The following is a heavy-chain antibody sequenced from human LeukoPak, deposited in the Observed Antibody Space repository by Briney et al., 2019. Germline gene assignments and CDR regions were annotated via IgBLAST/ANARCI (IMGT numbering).Heavy chain of an antibody. Sequence: PSETLSLTCTVSGGSISSYYWSWIRQPPGKGLEWIGYIYYSGSTNYNPSLKSRVTIPVDTSKNQFSLKLSSVTAADTAVYYCARQRGTRSWSHFDYWGQGTLVTVSS. V-gene: IGHV4-59*08. J-gene: IGHJ4*02. D-gene: IGHD6-13*01. CDR1: GGSISSYY. CDR2: IYYSGST. CDR3: ARQRGTRSWSHFDY.